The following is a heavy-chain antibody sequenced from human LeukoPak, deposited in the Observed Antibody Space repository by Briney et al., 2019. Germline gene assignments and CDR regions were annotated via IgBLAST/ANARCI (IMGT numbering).Heavy chain of an antibody. CDR2: IIPIFGTA. Sequence: ASVKVSCKASGGTFSSYAISWVRQAPGQGLEWMGGIIPIFGTANYAQKFQGRVTITTDESTSTAYMELSSLRSEDTAVYYCATSRDGYVNFDYWGQGTLVTVSS. D-gene: IGHD5-24*01. V-gene: IGHV1-69*05. J-gene: IGHJ4*02. CDR1: GGTFSSYA. CDR3: ATSRDGYVNFDY.